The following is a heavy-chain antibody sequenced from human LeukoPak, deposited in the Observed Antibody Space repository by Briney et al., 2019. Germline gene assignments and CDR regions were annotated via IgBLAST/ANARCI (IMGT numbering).Heavy chain of an antibody. D-gene: IGHD3-22*01. Sequence: GGSLRLSCAASGFTFSSYAMHWVRQAPGKGLEWVAVISYDGSNKYYADSVKGRFTISRDNSKNTLYLRMNSLRAEDTAVYYCARERVDDSAIDYWGQGTLVTVSS. CDR1: GFTFSSYA. CDR2: ISYDGSNK. CDR3: ARERVDDSAIDY. V-gene: IGHV3-30-3*01. J-gene: IGHJ4*02.